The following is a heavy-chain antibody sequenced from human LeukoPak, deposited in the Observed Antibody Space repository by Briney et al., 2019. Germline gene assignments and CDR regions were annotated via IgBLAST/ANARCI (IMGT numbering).Heavy chain of an antibody. CDR2: TYYRSKWYS. J-gene: IGHJ4*02. CDR3: ARGNLNGLDLEY. Sequence: SQTLSLTCAISGDSVSSNSAAWNWIRQSPSRGLEWLGRTYYRSKWYSDYAVSVKSRITINPDTSRNQFSLHLSSVTPEDTAVYYCARGNLNGLDLEYWGQGTLVTVSS. V-gene: IGHV6-1*01. D-gene: IGHD1-1*01. CDR1: GDSVSSNSAA.